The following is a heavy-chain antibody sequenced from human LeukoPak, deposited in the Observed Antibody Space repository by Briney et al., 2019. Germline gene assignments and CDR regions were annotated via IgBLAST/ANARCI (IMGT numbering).Heavy chain of an antibody. J-gene: IGHJ6*02. V-gene: IGHV3-21*04. CDR1: GFPFSSYS. Sequence: GGSLRLSCSASGFPFSSYSMTWVRQAPGKGLEWVSSISSSSSYIYYADSVKGRFTISRDNAKNALYLQMSSLRPEDTAVYYCARSDSSGWSYYYYYYGMDVWGQGTTVTVSS. CDR2: ISSSSSYI. CDR3: ARSDSSGWSYYYYYYGMDV. D-gene: IGHD6-19*01.